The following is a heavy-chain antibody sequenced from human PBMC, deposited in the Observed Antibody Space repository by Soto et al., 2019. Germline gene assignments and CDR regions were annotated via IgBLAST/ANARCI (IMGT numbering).Heavy chain of an antibody. Sequence: GGPLRLSCAASGFTFSSYWMSWVRQAPGKGLEWVANIKQDGSEKYYVDSVKGRFTISRDNAKSSLYLQMNSLRAEDTAVYYCARDMAMGRGVIIDYYYGMDVWGQGTTVTVSS. J-gene: IGHJ6*02. CDR1: GFTFSSYW. D-gene: IGHD3-10*01. V-gene: IGHV3-7*01. CDR3: ARDMAMGRGVIIDYYYGMDV. CDR2: IKQDGSEK.